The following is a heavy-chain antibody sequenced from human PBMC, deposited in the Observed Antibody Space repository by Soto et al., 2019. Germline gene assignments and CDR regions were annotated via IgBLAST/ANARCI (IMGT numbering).Heavy chain of an antibody. CDR2: ITGSRGKT. CDR1: GFTFSDYS. V-gene: IGHV3-23*01. Sequence: GGSLRLSCAASGFTFSDYSMHWVRQAPGKGLEWVSVITGSRGKTYYADSVKGRFTISRENSKNTLYLQMNSLRAEDTAVYYCAKEGAVWDRSGWYSPLFSGYYYYGMDVWGQGTTVTVSS. D-gene: IGHD6-19*01. CDR3: AKEGAVWDRSGWYSPLFSGYYYYGMDV. J-gene: IGHJ6*02.